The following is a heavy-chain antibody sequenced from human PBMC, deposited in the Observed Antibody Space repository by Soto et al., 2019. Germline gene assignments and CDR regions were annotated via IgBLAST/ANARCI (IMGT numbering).Heavy chain of an antibody. V-gene: IGHV3-23*01. Sequence: EVQLLESGGGLVQPGGSLRLSCAASGFTFRNYAMSWVRQAPGKGLDWVSTITASGGATWYADSVKGRFTISRDFSKSTLDLQMNNLRAEDTAVYFCAKVMESGRPLAYWGQGTLVTVSS. J-gene: IGHJ4*02. CDR2: ITASGGAT. CDR3: AKVMESGRPLAY. CDR1: GFTFRNYA. D-gene: IGHD6-6*01.